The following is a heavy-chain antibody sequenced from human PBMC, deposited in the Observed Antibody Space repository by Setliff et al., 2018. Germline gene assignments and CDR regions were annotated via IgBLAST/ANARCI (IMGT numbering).Heavy chain of an antibody. V-gene: IGHV3-23*01. D-gene: IGHD3-22*01. CDR3: AGGYPSNFDY. CDR1: GFTFSSYA. J-gene: IGHJ4*02. Sequence: GGSLRLSCAASGFTFSSYAMSWVRQAPGKGLEWVSAISGSGGSTYYADSVKGRFAISRDNSKSTLYLQMNNLRAEDTAVYFCAGGYPSNFDYWGQGTLVTVSS. CDR2: ISGSGGST.